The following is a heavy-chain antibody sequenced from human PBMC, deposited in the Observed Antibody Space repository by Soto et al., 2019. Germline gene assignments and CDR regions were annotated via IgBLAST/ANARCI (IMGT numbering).Heavy chain of an antibody. J-gene: IGHJ4*02. D-gene: IGHD3-10*01. CDR2: ISGSGGST. CDR1: GFTFSSYA. Sequence: PGGSLRLSCAASGFTFSSYAMSWVRQAPGKGLEWVSAISGSGGSTYYADSVKGRFTISRDNSKNTLYLQMNSLRAEDTAVYYCAKDRGPITMVRGAPGYWGQGTLLTVSS. CDR3: AKDRGPITMVRGAPGY. V-gene: IGHV3-23*01.